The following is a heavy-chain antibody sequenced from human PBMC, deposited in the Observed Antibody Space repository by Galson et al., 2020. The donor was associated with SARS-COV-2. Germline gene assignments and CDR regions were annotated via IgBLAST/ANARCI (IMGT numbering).Heavy chain of an antibody. Sequence: SETLSLTCTVSGYSISSGYYWGWIRQPPGKGLEWIGSIYHSGSTYYNPSLKSRVTISVDTSKNQFSLKLSSVTAADTAVYYCARILGGICLLCGQGTLVTVSS. J-gene: IGHJ4*02. CDR1: GYSISSGYY. CDR3: ARILGGICLL. D-gene: IGHD2-15*01. CDR2: IYHSGST. V-gene: IGHV4-38-2*02.